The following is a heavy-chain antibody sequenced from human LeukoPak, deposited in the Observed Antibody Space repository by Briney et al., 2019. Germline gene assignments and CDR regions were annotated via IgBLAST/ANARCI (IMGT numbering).Heavy chain of an antibody. CDR1: GGTFSNSA. Sequence: SVKVSCKASGGTFSNSAVSWLRQAPGQGREWMGGIVPMFGAPNYVEKFQDRVTISADKSTGTAYMKVSSLRSDDTAVYYCATGRRPENYDYFDYWGQGTLVIVSS. D-gene: IGHD1-14*01. V-gene: IGHV1-69*06. CDR3: ATGRRPENYDYFDY. J-gene: IGHJ4*02. CDR2: IVPMFGAP.